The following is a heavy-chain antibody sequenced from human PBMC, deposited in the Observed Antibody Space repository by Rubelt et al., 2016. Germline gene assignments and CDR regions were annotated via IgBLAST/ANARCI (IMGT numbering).Heavy chain of an antibody. CDR2: INHSGST. CDR3: ARVHGAMCFDL. D-gene: IGHD4-17*01. CDR1: GGSFSGYY. Sequence: QVQLQQWGAGLLKPSETLSLTCAVYGGSFSGYYWSWIRQPPGKGLEWIGEINHSGSTNYNPSLKSRGTISVDTSKNQFSLKLSSVTAADTAVYYCARVHGAMCFDLWGRGTLVTVSS. V-gene: IGHV4-34*01. J-gene: IGHJ2*01.